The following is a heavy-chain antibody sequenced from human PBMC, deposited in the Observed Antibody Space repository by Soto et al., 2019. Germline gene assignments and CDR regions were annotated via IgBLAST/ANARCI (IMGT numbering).Heavy chain of an antibody. Sequence: GGSMRLSCAASGFTFSSYSMHWVRQAPGKGLEWVAVISYDGSNKYYADSVKGRFTISRDNSKNTLYLQMNSLRAEDTAVYYCARAYSSGWYFFSWGQGTLVTVSS. D-gene: IGHD6-19*01. CDR3: ARAYSSGWYFFS. CDR1: GFTFSSYS. V-gene: IGHV3-30-3*01. J-gene: IGHJ4*02. CDR2: ISYDGSNK.